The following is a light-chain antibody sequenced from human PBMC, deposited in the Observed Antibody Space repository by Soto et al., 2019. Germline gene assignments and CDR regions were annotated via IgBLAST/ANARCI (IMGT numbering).Light chain of an antibody. CDR3: QHYNSYSPT. CDR2: DAS. Sequence: DIQMTQSPSTLSASVGDRVTITCRASQSISSWLAWYQQKPGKAPKLLIYDASSLESGVPSRFIGSGSGTEFTLTISSLQPDYFATYYCQHYNSYSPTFGQGTKVEIK. CDR1: QSISSW. J-gene: IGKJ1*01. V-gene: IGKV1-5*01.